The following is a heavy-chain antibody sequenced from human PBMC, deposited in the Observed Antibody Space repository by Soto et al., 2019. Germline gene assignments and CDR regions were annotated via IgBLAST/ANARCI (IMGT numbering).Heavy chain of an antibody. J-gene: IGHJ5*02. CDR3: ASTYSTSWYWFDP. CDR2: IFSNDEK. CDR1: GFSLINAGLG. D-gene: IGHD6-13*01. Sequence: QVTVKESGPVLVKPTETRTLTCTVSGFSLINAGLGVSWIRQPPGKALEWLAHIFSNDEKSYSTSLKSRLTISKDTSKSQVVLTMTNMDPVDAATYYCASTYSTSWYWFDPWGQGTLVTVSS. V-gene: IGHV2-26*04.